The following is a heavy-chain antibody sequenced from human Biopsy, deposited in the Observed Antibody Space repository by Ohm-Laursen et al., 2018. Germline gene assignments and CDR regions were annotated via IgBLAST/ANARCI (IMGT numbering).Heavy chain of an antibody. CDR1: GGTFSNYG. J-gene: IGHJ1*01. CDR2: NIPILGTG. Sequence: VKISCKAPGGTFSNYGVNWVRQAPGQGLEWLGGNIPILGTGNYAQKFQDRVTVAADTSTSTATMELSSLRSDDTAVYYCATKLTGYFHHWGQGTLVIVSS. V-gene: IGHV1-69*13. CDR3: ATKLTGYFHH. D-gene: IGHD3-9*01.